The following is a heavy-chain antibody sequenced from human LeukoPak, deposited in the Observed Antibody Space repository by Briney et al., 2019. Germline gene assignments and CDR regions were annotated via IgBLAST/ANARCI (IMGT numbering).Heavy chain of an antibody. J-gene: IGHJ4*02. CDR3: VRVVTTSSGWYHFDN. D-gene: IGHD6-13*01. Sequence: LSLTCAVYGGSFSGYYWSWIRQPPGKGMEWVGRSQTTKPNSCTTEYAASVKGRFTISRDDSKNSLYLQLNSLKTEDTAVYYCVRVVTTSSGWYHFDNWGQGTLVTVSS. V-gene: IGHV3-72*01. CDR1: GGSFSGYY. CDR2: SQTTKPNSCTT.